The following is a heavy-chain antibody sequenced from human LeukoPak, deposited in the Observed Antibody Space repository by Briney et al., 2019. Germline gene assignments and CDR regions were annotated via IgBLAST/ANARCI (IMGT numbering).Heavy chain of an antibody. J-gene: IGHJ3*02. V-gene: IGHV4-59*08. Sequence: SETLSLTCTVSGGSISSYYWSWIRQPPGKGLEWIGYIYYSGSTNYNPSLKSRVTISVDTSKNQFSLKLSPVTAADTAVYYCARLYYYDSSGYYSYAFDIWGQGTMVTVSS. D-gene: IGHD3-22*01. CDR2: IYYSGST. CDR1: GGSISSYY. CDR3: ARLYYYDSSGYYSYAFDI.